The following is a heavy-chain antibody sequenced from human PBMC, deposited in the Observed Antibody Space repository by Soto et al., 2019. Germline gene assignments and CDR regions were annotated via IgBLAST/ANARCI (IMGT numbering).Heavy chain of an antibody. CDR2: ISAYNGNT. D-gene: IGHD3-9*01. CDR3: ARAPCDGYFVCFLGRFAL. Sequence: ASVKVSCKASGYTFTSYGISWVRQAPGQGLEWMGWISAYNGNTNYAQKLQGRVTMTTDTSTSTAYMELRSLRSDDTAVYYCARAPCDGYFVCFLGRFALWGQGTLVPVSS. CDR1: GYTFTSYG. J-gene: IGHJ5*02. V-gene: IGHV1-18*01.